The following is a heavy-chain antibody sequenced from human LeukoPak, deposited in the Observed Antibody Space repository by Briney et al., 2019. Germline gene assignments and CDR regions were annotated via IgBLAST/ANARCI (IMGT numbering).Heavy chain of an antibody. CDR3: ARDSTLGYCTVGVCYWFDP. V-gene: IGHV1-2*02. Sequence: ASVKVSCKASGYTFTGYYMHWVRQAPGQGLEWMGWINPNSGGTNYAQKFQGRVTIIRDTSISTAYMELSRLRSDDTAVYYCARDSTLGYCTVGVCYWFDPWGQGTLVTVSS. J-gene: IGHJ5*02. CDR1: GYTFTGYY. D-gene: IGHD2-8*02. CDR2: INPNSGGT.